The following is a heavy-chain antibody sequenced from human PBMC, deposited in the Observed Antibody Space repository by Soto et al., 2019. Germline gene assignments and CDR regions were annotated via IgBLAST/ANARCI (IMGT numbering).Heavy chain of an antibody. CDR3: ASGLSGSYFDY. D-gene: IGHD1-26*01. Sequence: QVQLVESGGGVVQPGRSLRLSCAASGFTFSTYAMHWVRQAPGKGLEWVAVISYDGSNKYYADSVKGRFTISRDNSKNTLHLQMSSLRAEDTAVYYCASGLSGSYFDYWGQGTLVTVPS. CDR2: ISYDGSNK. CDR1: GFTFSTYA. J-gene: IGHJ4*02. V-gene: IGHV3-30-3*01.